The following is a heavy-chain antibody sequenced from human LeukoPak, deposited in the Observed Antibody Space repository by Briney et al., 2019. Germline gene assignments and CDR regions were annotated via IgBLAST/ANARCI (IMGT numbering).Heavy chain of an antibody. D-gene: IGHD3-9*01. CDR1: GGSISSDSYY. CDR2: IYASGTT. Sequence: SGTLSLPCTVSGGSISSDSYYGSWIRQPAGKGLEWIGRIYASGTTNYNPSLKSRVTISIDTSKNQFSLKMISVTAADTAVHYCARGPYYDLLTGYYRDYWGQGTLVTVSS. CDR3: ARGPYYDLLTGYYRDY. V-gene: IGHV4-61*02. J-gene: IGHJ4*02.